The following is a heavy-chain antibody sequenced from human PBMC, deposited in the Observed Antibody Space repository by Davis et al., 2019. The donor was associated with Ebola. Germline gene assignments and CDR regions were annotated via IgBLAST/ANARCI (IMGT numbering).Heavy chain of an antibody. CDR3: VSGDGRGSSYDMDV. J-gene: IGHJ6*02. CDR1: GFTFSHYW. D-gene: IGHD5-12*01. CDR2: IKQDESEK. Sequence: GESLKISCAASGFTFSHYWMSWVRQAPGKGPEWVAIIKQDESEKYYVDSVKGRFTISRDNAKNSLFMQMNSLRAEETAVYYCVSGDGRGSSYDMDVWGQETTVTVSS. V-gene: IGHV3-7*03.